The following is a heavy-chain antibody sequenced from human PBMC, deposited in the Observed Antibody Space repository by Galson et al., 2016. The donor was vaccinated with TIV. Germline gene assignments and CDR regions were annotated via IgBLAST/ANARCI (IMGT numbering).Heavy chain of an antibody. D-gene: IGHD1-26*01. Sequence: SVKVSCKASGGTFSNYAISWVRQAPGQGLEWMGRIIPILGIAKYAEKIQGRATITADKSTSTAYMELSSLRSDDAAVYYCARGTEVGATAYWYFDLWGRGTLVTVSS. CDR1: GGTFSNYA. CDR2: IIPILGIA. J-gene: IGHJ2*01. CDR3: ARGTEVGATAYWYFDL. V-gene: IGHV1-69*04.